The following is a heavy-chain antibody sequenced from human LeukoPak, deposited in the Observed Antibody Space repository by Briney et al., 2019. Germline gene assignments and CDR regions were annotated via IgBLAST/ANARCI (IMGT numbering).Heavy chain of an antibody. Sequence: GGSLRLSCAASGFTVGTKYMNWVRQAPGKGLEWVSILYSGGDTYFADSVKGRFTISRDNSRNTLSLQMNSLRVEDTAVYYCARVGDHYHWNFDLWGRGTLVTVSS. CDR2: LYSGGDT. V-gene: IGHV3-53*01. D-gene: IGHD3-10*01. J-gene: IGHJ2*01. CDR3: ARVGDHYHWNFDL. CDR1: GFTVGTKY.